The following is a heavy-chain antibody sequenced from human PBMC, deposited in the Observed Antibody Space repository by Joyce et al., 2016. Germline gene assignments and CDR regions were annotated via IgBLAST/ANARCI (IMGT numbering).Heavy chain of an antibody. CDR1: GFIFSSYV. D-gene: IGHD2/OR15-2a*01. CDR2: ISGAGATT. V-gene: IGHV3-23*01. J-gene: IGHJ4*02. CDR3: AKRIGPSYYDY. Sequence: EVQLLESGGGLVEPGRSLRLSCAASGFIFSSYVMTWVRQAPGGGLEWVSTISGAGATTYYTDSVKGRFTVSRDNSANTLYLQMDTLRVEDTALYYCAKRIGPSYYDYWGQGTLVTVSS.